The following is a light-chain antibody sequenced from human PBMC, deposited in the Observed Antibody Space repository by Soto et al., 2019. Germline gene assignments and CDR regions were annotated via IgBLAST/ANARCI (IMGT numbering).Light chain of an antibody. V-gene: IGLV2-14*01. J-gene: IGLJ1*01. CDR2: EVS. CDR1: SSDVGGYDY. CDR3: LSKRSDTTEV. Sequence: QSALTQPASMSGSPGQSITISCTGTSSDVGGYDYVSWYQQHPGKAPKLIIYEVSNRPSGVSNRFSGSKSANTASLTISGLQAEDEADYYCLSKRSDTTEVFGTGTKVTV.